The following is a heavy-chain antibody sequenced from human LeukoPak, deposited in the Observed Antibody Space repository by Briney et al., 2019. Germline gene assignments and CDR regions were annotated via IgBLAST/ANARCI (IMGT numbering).Heavy chain of an antibody. CDR1: GFTFSDYS. V-gene: IGHV3-48*02. Sequence: WESLTRSCAASGFTFSDYSMNWVRQAPGKGLEWVSYIDGSGDTIYYADSVKGRFTISRDNAKNSLDLQMNSLRDEDTAVYYCSRRFDCWGQGTLVTVSS. J-gene: IGHJ4*02. CDR3: SRRFDC. CDR2: IDGSGDTI.